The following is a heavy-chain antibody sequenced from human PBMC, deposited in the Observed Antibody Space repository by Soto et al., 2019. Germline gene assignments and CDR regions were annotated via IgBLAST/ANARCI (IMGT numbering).Heavy chain of an antibody. Sequence: QVQLVQSGAEVKKPGSSVKVSCKASGGTFSSYTISWVRQAPGQGLEWMGRIIPILGIANYAQKFQGRVTLTADKSTSTAYMELSSLRSEDRAGYYCARDGGGVVVPAADWYFDLWGRGTLVTVSS. CDR1: GGTFSSYT. D-gene: IGHD2-2*01. J-gene: IGHJ2*01. CDR2: IIPILGIA. CDR3: ARDGGGVVVPAADWYFDL. V-gene: IGHV1-69*08.